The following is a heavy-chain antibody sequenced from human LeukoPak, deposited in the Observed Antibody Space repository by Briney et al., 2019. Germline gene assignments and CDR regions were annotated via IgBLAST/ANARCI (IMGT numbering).Heavy chain of an antibody. D-gene: IGHD2-2*02. V-gene: IGHV1-2*02. CDR3: ARGYCSSTSCYTGAFDI. Sequence: ASVKVSCKASGGTFSSYAISWVRQSPGQGLEWMGWINPNSGGTNYAQKFQGRVTMTRDTSISTAYMELSGLRSDDTAVYYCARGYCSSTSCYTGAFDISGQGTMVTVSS. CDR1: GGTFSSYA. J-gene: IGHJ3*02. CDR2: INPNSGGT.